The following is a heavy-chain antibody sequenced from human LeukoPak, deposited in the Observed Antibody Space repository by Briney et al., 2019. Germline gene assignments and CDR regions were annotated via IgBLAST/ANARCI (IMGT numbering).Heavy chain of an antibody. D-gene: IGHD3-9*01. CDR1: GFTFSSYA. V-gene: IGHV3-64*01. J-gene: IGHJ3*02. Sequence: GGSLRLSCAASGFTFSSYAMHWVRQAPGKGLEYVSAISSNGGSTYYANSVKGRFTISRDNSKNTLYLQMGSLRAEDMAVYYCAGGAGWGDFLTGFFAGDVFDIWGQGKMVTVS. CDR3: AGGAGWGDFLTGFFAGDVFDI. CDR2: ISSNGGST.